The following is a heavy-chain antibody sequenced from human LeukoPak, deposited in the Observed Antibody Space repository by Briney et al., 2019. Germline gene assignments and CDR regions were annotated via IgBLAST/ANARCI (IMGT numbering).Heavy chain of an antibody. J-gene: IGHJ6*03. D-gene: IGHD1-26*01. CDR1: GFTFSSYW. CDR2: IKQDGSEK. CDR3: ARVLHYYYYYMDV. Sequence: GGSLRLSCAASGFTFSSYWMSWVRQAPGKGLEWVANIKQDGSEKYYVDSVKGRFTISRDNAKNSLYLQMNSLRAEDTAVYYRARVLHYYYYYMDVWGKGTTVTVSS. V-gene: IGHV3-7*01.